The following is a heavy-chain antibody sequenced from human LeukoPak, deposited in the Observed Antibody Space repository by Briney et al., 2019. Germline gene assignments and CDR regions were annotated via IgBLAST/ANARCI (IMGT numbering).Heavy chain of an antibody. D-gene: IGHD2/OR15-2a*01. CDR1: GFTFSSYS. CDR3: ATESIPDY. CDR2: ISSTRSPT. V-gene: IGHV3-48*01. Sequence: PGGSLRLSCAASGFTFSSYSMNWVRQAPGKGLEWVSYISSTRSPTHYADSVKGRFTISRDNAKNSLYLQMNSLGAEDTAVYYCATESIPDYWGQGTLVTVSP. J-gene: IGHJ4*02.